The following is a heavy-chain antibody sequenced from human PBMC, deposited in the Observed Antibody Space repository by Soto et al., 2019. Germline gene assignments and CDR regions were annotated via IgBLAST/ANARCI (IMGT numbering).Heavy chain of an antibody. CDR3: AKGGFIVGATTNYYYYGMDV. V-gene: IGHV3-23*01. D-gene: IGHD1-26*01. CDR2: ISGSGGRT. J-gene: IGHJ6*02. Sequence: PGRSMRLSFAASRFTFSSYAMSWVRQAPGKRLEWLSAISGSGGRTYYEDYVKGRLTISRDNSKNTLYQQMNSMRAEETAVYHCAKGGFIVGATTNYYYYGMDVCGQGATVTV. CDR1: RFTFSSYA.